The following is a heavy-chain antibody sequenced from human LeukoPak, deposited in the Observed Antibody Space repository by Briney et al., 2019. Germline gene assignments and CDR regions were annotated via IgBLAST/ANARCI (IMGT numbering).Heavy chain of an antibody. CDR3: ARGNWNVDCVS. J-gene: IGHJ5*02. Sequence: GGSLRLSCAASGFTVNTDYMTWVRQAPGKGLEWVSVIYSGGFTNYADSVKGRFTISGDNSKNTLYLQMDSLRAEDTAVYYCARGNWNVDCVSWGQGTLVTVSS. V-gene: IGHV3-53*01. CDR2: IYSGGFT. CDR1: GFTVNTDY. D-gene: IGHD1-20*01.